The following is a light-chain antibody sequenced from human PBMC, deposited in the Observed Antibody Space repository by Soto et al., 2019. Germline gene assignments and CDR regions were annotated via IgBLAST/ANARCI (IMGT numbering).Light chain of an antibody. CDR1: SGDVGGYNY. CDR2: EVS. J-gene: IGLJ1*01. CDR3: SSYTSSSTLLYV. V-gene: IGLV2-14*01. Sequence: QSVLTQPASVSGSPGESITISCTGTSGDVGGYNYVSWYQQHPGEAPKLMSYEVSNRPSGVSNRFSGSKSGNTASLTISGLQAEDEADYYCSSYTSSSTLLYVFGTGTKVTVL.